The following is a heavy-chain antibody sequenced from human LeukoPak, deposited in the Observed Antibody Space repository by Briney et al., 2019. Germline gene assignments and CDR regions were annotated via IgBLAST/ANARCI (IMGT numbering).Heavy chain of an antibody. CDR3: ARIVTTTHYFDD. D-gene: IGHD5-12*01. V-gene: IGHV4-4*02. CDR2: IYHSGST. J-gene: IGHJ4*02. CDR1: GGSISSNNW. Sequence: SGTLSLACAVSGGSISSNNWWSWVRQPPGKGLEWIGEIYHSGSTSYNPSLMSRVTISIDKSKNQFSLRLSSVTAADTAVYYCARIVTTTHYFDDWGPGTLVSVSS.